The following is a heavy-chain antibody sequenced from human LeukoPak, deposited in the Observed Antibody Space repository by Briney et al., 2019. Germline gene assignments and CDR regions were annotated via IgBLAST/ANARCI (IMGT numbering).Heavy chain of an antibody. CDR3: ARDPATRHWGPGDGSSWTFDY. CDR2: INPSGGST. J-gene: IGHJ4*02. CDR1: GYTFTSYY. D-gene: IGHD6-13*01. V-gene: IGHV1-46*01. Sequence: GASVKVSCKASGYTFTSYYMHWVRQARGQGLEWMGIINPSGGSTSYAQKFQGRVTMTRDTSISTAYMELSRLRSDDTAVYYCARDPATRHWGPGDGSSWTFDYWGQGTLVTVSS.